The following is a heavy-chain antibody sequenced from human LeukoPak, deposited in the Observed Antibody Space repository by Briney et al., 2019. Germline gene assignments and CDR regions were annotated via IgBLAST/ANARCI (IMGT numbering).Heavy chain of an antibody. Sequence: SQTLSLTCAVSGGSISSGGYSWSWIRQPPGKGLEWIGYIYYSGSTNYNPSLKSRVTISVDTSKNQFSLKLSSVTAADTAVYYCARHRAGGYYSYYYGMDVWGQGTTVTVSS. CDR2: IYYSGST. V-gene: IGHV4-30-4*07. CDR1: GGSISSGGYS. J-gene: IGHJ6*02. CDR3: ARHRAGGYYSYYYGMDV. D-gene: IGHD5-24*01.